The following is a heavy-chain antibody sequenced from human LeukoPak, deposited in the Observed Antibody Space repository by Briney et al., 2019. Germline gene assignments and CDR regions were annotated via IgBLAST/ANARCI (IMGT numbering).Heavy chain of an antibody. D-gene: IGHD3-22*01. J-gene: IGHJ4*02. CDR1: GFTFSSYG. CDR3: ASGGGGYYQYFDY. V-gene: IGHV3-33*01. CDR2: IWYDGSNK. Sequence: GRSLRLSCAASGFTFSSYGMHWVRQAPGKGLEWVAAIWYDGSNKYYADSVKGRFTISRDNSKNTLYLQMNSLRAEDTAVYYCASGGGGYYQYFDYWGQGTLVTVSS.